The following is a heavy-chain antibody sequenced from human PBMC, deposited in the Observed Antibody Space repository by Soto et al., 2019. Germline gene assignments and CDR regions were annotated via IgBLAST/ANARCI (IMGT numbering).Heavy chain of an antibody. V-gene: IGHV3-53*01. J-gene: IGHJ4*02. D-gene: IGHD3-3*01. Sequence: PWGSLRLSCAASGFTFSSNYLSWVRQAPGKGLEWVSVIFSADNTHYADSVKGRFTISRDNSKNTVFLQMNSLRAEDTAVYYCAITGAGYYIVWGQGTPVTVSS. CDR2: IFSADNT. CDR1: GFTFSSNY. CDR3: AITGAGYYIV.